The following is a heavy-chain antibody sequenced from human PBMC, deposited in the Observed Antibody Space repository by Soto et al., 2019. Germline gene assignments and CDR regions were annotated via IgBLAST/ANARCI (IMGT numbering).Heavy chain of an antibody. CDR1: GYSFTTYG. CDR3: AKNGHPPYYYYGMDV. Sequence: ASVKVSCKASGYSFTTYGISWVRQAPGQGLEWMGWISGYNGDTNNAQKFQDRVTMTIYRSTTTAYLELRSLTSDDTAVYYCAKNGHPPYYYYGMDVWGQGTTVTVSS. CDR2: ISGYNGDT. D-gene: IGHD2-8*01. J-gene: IGHJ6*02. V-gene: IGHV1-18*01.